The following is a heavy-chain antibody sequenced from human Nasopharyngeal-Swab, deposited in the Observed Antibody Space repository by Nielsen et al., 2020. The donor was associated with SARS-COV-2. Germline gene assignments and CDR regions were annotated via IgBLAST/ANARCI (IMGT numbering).Heavy chain of an antibody. J-gene: IGHJ5*02. Sequence: GSLRLSCAVFGGSFSNYYWTWIRQPPGKELEWIGEFKYGGSSNYNPSLKSRVTMSLDTSKNQFSLELSSVTAADTAVYYCARGAPSSYWFDPWGQGTLATVSS. CDR2: FKYGGSS. V-gene: IGHV4-34*01. CDR3: ARGAPSSYWFDP. CDR1: GGSFSNYY.